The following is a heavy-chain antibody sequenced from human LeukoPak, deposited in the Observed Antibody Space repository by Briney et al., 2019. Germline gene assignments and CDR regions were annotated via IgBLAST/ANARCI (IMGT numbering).Heavy chain of an antibody. D-gene: IGHD6-13*01. J-gene: IGHJ4*02. Sequence: PSETLSLTCTVSGGSISGYYWSWIRQPPGKGLEWIGYIYYSGNTNYNPSVKSRVTISLDTSRNQFSLKLSSVTAADTAVYYCARERYSSSWYGSNFDYWGQGTLATVSS. V-gene: IGHV4-59*01. CDR3: ARERYSSSWYGSNFDY. CDR2: IYYSGNT. CDR1: GGSISGYY.